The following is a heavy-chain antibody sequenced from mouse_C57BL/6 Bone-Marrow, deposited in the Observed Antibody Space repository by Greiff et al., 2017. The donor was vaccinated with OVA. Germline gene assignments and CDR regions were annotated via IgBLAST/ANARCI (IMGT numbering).Heavy chain of an antibody. CDR2: ISSGGDYI. CDR3: TREDGSPYYFDY. CDR1: GFTFSSYA. J-gene: IGHJ2*01. Sequence: EVKLMESGEGLVKPGGSLKLSCAASGFTFSSYAMSWVRQTPEKRLEWVAYISSGGDYIYYADTVKGRFTISSDNARNTLYLQMSSLKSEDTAMYYCTREDGSPYYFDYWGQGTTLTVPS. V-gene: IGHV5-9-1*02. D-gene: IGHD2-3*01.